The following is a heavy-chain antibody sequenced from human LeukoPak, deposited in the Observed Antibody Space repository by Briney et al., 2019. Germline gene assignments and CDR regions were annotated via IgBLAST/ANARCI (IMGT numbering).Heavy chain of an antibody. V-gene: IGHV3-11*06. CDR2: ISSSSSYT. CDR1: GFTFSHYY. CDR3: ARKPDQQSGGDY. Sequence: GWSLRLSCAASGFTFSHYYMSWIRQAPGKGLEWVSYISSSSSYTNYADSLKGRFTISRDNAKNSLYLQMNSLRAEDTAVYYCARKPDQQSGGDYWGQGTLVTVSS. D-gene: IGHD1/OR15-1a*01. J-gene: IGHJ4*02.